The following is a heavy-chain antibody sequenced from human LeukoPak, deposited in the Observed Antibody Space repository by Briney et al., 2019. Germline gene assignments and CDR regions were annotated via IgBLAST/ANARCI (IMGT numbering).Heavy chain of an antibody. J-gene: IGHJ4*02. CDR2: ISSSDGGS. D-gene: IGHD2-8*02. CDR1: GFAFSTYA. V-gene: IGHV3-23*01. CDR3: AKCMSESGVCLNFDR. Sequence: GGSLRLSCEASGFAFSTYAMSWVRQAPGKGLQWVSGISSSDGGSYYTGSVEGRFAISRDNSKNTVYLQMNNLRAEDTAVYYCAKCMSESGVCLNFDRWGQGTLVAVSS.